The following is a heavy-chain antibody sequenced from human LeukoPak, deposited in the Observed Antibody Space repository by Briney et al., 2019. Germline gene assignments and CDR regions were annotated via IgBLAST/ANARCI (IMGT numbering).Heavy chain of an antibody. CDR1: GFSFSSCA. CDR2: ISGSGGST. J-gene: IGHJ5*02. V-gene: IGHV3-23*01. D-gene: IGHD5-18*01. Sequence: PGGSLRLSCAASGFSFSSCAMNWVRQAPGKGLEWVSAISGSGGSTYSSDSVKGRFTISRDNSKNTLYLQMNGLRAEDTTVYYCAKDLQGYTAMVTWGQGTLVTVSS. CDR3: AKDLQGYTAMVT.